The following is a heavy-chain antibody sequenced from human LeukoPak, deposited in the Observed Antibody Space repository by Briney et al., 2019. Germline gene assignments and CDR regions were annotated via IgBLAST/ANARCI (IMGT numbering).Heavy chain of an antibody. J-gene: IGHJ4*02. CDR2: IRNKAKTYTT. Sequence: PGGSLRLSCAASGFTFSTYSMHWVRQAPGKGLEWVGRIRNKAKTYTTDYAASVRGRFTISRDDSKNSLYLEMNSLKTEDTAVYYCAREYYSRLDYWGQGTLVTVFS. CDR3: AREYYSRLDY. CDR1: GFTFSTYS. V-gene: IGHV3-72*01. D-gene: IGHD3-10*01.